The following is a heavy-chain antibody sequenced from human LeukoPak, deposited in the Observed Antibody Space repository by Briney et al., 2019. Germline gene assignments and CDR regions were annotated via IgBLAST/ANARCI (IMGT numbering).Heavy chain of an antibody. CDR2: IKQDGSEK. CDR3: ARDGSSSSWYPSKPYYYYGMDV. J-gene: IGHJ6*02. D-gene: IGHD6-13*01. Sequence: GGSLRLSCAASGFTFSSYWMSWVRQAPGKGLEWVANIKQDGSEKYYVDSVKGRFTISRDNAKNSLYLQMNSLRAEDTAVYYCARDGSSSSWYPSKPYYYYGMDVWGQGTTVTVSS. V-gene: IGHV3-7*01. CDR1: GFTFSSYW.